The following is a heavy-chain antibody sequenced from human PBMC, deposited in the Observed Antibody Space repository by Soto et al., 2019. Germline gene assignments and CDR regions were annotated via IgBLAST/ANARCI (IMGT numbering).Heavy chain of an antibody. Sequence: GGSLRLSCAASGFTFSSYWMSWVRQAPGKGLEWVANINQDGSEKYYVHSVKGRFTISRDHAKSSRDGQMNRRRAEDTAVYYCARAGTDWGSKAFDIWGQGTMVTVSS. V-gene: IGHV3-7*03. D-gene: IGHD7-27*01. CDR3: ARAGTDWGSKAFDI. CDR1: GFTFSSYW. CDR2: INQDGSEK. J-gene: IGHJ3*02.